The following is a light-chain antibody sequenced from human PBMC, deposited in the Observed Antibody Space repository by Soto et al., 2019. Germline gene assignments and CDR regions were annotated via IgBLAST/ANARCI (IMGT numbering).Light chain of an antibody. CDR3: QQYGGSPIT. CDR1: QSVSSNY. V-gene: IGKV3-20*01. CDR2: GAS. J-gene: IGKJ5*01. Sequence: EIVLTQSACTLSLSSGERATLSCRASQSVSSNYLAWYQQKNGQASRLFIYGASSRATGIPDRFSGSVYGTDFNLTITRLEPEDFALYYCQQYGGSPITFGLGTRLEIK.